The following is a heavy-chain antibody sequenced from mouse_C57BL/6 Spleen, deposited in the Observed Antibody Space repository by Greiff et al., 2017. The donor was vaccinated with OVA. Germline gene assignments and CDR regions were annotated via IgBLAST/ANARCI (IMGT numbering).Heavy chain of an antibody. CDR1: GYTFTSYG. D-gene: IGHD2-3*01. V-gene: IGHV1-81*01. Sequence: VHLVESGAELARPGASVKLSCKASGYTFTSYGISWVKQRTGQGLEWIGEIYPRSGNTYYNEKFKGKATLTADKSSSTAYMELRSLTSEDSAVYFCARGEDGYYDVWGTGTTVTVSS. CDR3: ARGEDGYYDV. J-gene: IGHJ1*03. CDR2: IYPRSGNT.